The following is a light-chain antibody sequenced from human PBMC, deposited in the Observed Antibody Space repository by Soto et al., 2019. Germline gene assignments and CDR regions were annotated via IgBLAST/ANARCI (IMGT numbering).Light chain of an antibody. V-gene: IGKV1-9*01. CDR2: SAS. CDR1: QGISSY. Sequence: FIHSRAALSASVEDRVTLTGRASQGISSYLAWYQQRPGKAPGLLIYSASTLQSGVPSRFSGSGYGTDFSLTISNLQPEDFATYYCQQLYSHPLAFGGGTKV. CDR3: QQLYSHPLA. J-gene: IGKJ4*01.